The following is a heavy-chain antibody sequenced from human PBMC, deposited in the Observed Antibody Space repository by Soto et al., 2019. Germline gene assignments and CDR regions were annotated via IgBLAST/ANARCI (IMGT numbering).Heavy chain of an antibody. CDR1: GFTVSSNY. CDR3: ARGYSYGPLDH. V-gene: IGHV3-66*01. J-gene: IGHJ4*02. Sequence: GGSLRLSCAASGFTVSSNYMSWVRQAPGKGLEWVSSIYTGGTTFYADSVKGRLTISRDNSKNMLYFQMNSLRSEDTAVYYCARGYSYGPLDHWGQGTLVTVSS. D-gene: IGHD5-18*01. CDR2: IYTGGTT.